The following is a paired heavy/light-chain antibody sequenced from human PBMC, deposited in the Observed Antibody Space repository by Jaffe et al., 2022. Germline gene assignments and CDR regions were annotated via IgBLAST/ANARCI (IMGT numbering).Light chain of an antibody. CDR3: QSYDSSLSGPSYV. CDR2: GNS. CDR1: SSNIGAGYD. J-gene: IGLJ1*01. Sequence: QSVLTQPPSVSGAPGQRVTISCTGSSSNIGAGYDVHWYQQLPGTAPKLLIYGNSNRPSGVPDRFSGSKSGTSASLAITGLQAEDEADYYCQSYDSSLSGPSYVFGTGTKVTVL. V-gene: IGLV1-40*01.
Heavy chain of an antibody. CDR2: ISSSSSTI. D-gene: IGHD5-18*01. CDR1: GFTFSSYS. CDR3: ARWSRSPTWIQLWPGPPYYGDRPHFDY. J-gene: IGHJ4*02. V-gene: IGHV3-48*01. Sequence: EVQLVESGGGLVQPGGSLRLSCAASGFTFSSYSMNWVRQAPGKGLEWVSYISSSSSTIYYADSVKGRFTISRDNAKNSLYLQMNSLRAEDTAVYYCARWSRSPTWIQLWPGPPYYGDRPHFDYWGQGTLVTVSS.